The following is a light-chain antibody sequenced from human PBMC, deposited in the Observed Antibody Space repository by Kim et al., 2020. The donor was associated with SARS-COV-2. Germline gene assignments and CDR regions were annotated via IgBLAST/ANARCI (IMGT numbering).Light chain of an antibody. CDR3: QSGRL. CDR2: EDK. J-gene: IGLJ2*01. CDR1: SGRIASNF. V-gene: IGLV6-57*03. Sequence: DSPVNPVTSSCTRSSGRIASNFVQWYQQRPGSAPTSVIHEDKQRPSWVPYRFSGSIDDSSNSASLTISGLKTEDEADYYCQSGRLFGGGTQLTVL.